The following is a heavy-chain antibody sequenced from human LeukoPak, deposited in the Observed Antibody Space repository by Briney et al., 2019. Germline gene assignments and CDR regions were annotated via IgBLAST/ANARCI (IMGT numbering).Heavy chain of an antibody. J-gene: IGHJ6*02. CDR3: ARDNTNRDYYDSSGYDYGMDV. Sequence: GASVKVSCKASGYTFTSYYMHWVRQAPGQGLEWMGIINPSGGSTSYAQKFQGRVTMTRDTSTSTVYMELSSLRSEDTAVYYCARDNTNRDYYDSSGYDYGMDVWGQGTTVTVSS. CDR1: GYTFTSYY. D-gene: IGHD3-22*01. V-gene: IGHV1-46*01. CDR2: INPSGGST.